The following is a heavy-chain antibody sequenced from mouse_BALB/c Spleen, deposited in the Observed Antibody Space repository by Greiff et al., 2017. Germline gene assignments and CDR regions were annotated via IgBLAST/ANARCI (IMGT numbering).Heavy chain of an antibody. D-gene: IGHD4-1*01. CDR2: INPSTGYT. J-gene: IGHJ2*01. CDR1: GYTFTSYW. Sequence: QVQLKESGAELAKPGASVKMSCKASGYTFTSYWMHWVKQRPGQGLEWIGYINPSTGYTEYNQKFKDKATLTADKSSSTAYMQLSSLTSEDSAVYYCHNWDDYFDYWGQGTTLTVSS. V-gene: IGHV1-7*01. CDR3: HNWDDYFDY.